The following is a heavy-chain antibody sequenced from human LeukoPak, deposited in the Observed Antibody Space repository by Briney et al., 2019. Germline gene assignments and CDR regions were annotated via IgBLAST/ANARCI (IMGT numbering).Heavy chain of an antibody. Sequence: SETLSLTCTVSGGSISSSSSYWGWIRQPPGKGLEWIGSIYYSGSTYYNPSLKSRVTISVDTSKNQFSLKLSSVTAADTAVYYCARDNGRGWFDPWGQGTLVTVSS. CDR1: GGSISSSSSY. J-gene: IGHJ5*02. CDR3: ARDNGRGWFDP. V-gene: IGHV4-39*07. CDR2: IYYSGST. D-gene: IGHD1-26*01.